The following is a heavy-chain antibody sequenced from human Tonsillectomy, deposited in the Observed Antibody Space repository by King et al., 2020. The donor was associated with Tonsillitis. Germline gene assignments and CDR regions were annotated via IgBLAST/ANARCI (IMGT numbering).Heavy chain of an antibody. J-gene: IGHJ4*02. V-gene: IGHV3-7*01. CDR2: IKEDGSEK. CDR1: GFTFSSYW. CDR3: ARDWARYSIYDLGFTFDY. D-gene: IGHD5/OR15-5a*01. Sequence: DVQLVESGGGLVQPGGSLRLSCAASGFTFSSYWMSWVRQAPGKGLEWVANIKEDGSEKYYVDSVKGRFTISRDNAKNSLYLQMNSLRAEDTAVYYCARDWARYSIYDLGFTFDYWGQGTLVTVSS.